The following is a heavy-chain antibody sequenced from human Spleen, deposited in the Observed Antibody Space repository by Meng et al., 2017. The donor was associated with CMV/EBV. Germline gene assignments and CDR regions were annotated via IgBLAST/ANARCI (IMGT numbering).Heavy chain of an antibody. V-gene: IGHV4-59*01. CDR2: IYDSGST. Sequence: SETLSLTCAVYGGSFSGYYWSWIRQPPGKGLEWIGYIYDSGSTNYNPSLKSRVTISVDTSKNQFSLKLSSVTAADTAVYYCAAGGSSSWYTGYYYYGMDVWGQGTTVTVSS. J-gene: IGHJ6*02. CDR1: GGSFSGYY. CDR3: AAGGSSSWYTGYYYYGMDV. D-gene: IGHD6-13*01.